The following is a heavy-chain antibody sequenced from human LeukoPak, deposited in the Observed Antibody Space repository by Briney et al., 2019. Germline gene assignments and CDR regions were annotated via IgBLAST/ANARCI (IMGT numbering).Heavy chain of an antibody. CDR1: GFTFNSYA. Sequence: GRSLRLSCAASGFTFNSYAMPWVRQAPGKGLEWVAVISYDGSNKYYADSVKGRFTISRDNSKNTLNLEMNSLRTEDTAVYYCARTGRDGYNFYYYYYMDVWGKGTTVTVSS. J-gene: IGHJ6*03. CDR3: ARTGRDGYNFYYYYYMDV. D-gene: IGHD5-24*01. V-gene: IGHV3-30*01. CDR2: ISYDGSNK.